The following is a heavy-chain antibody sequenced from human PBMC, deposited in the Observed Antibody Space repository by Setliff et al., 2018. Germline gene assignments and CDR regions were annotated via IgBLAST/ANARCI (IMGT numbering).Heavy chain of an antibody. CDR1: GGSISSSTYH. CDR2: FYGSGTT. CDR3: ARRRGQQLVPEDYGMDV. J-gene: IGHJ6*02. D-gene: IGHD6-13*01. V-gene: IGHV4-39*01. Sequence: SETLSLTCTVSGGSISSSTYHWHWIRQPPGKGLEWIGTFYGSGTTNYNPSLKSRATISVDTSKNQFSLKLSSVTAEDTAVYYCARRRGQQLVPEDYGMDVWGQGTTVTVSS.